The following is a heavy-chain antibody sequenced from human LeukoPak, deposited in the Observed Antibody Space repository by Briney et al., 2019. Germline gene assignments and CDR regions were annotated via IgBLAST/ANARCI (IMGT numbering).Heavy chain of an antibody. Sequence: PSETQSLTCTVSGGSISSYYWSWIRQPPGKGLEWIGYIYYSGSTNYNPSLKSRVTISVDTSKNQFSLKLSSVTAADTAVYYCARLSHDCSSTSCYVDYWGQGTLVTVSS. CDR1: GGSISSYY. V-gene: IGHV4-59*08. CDR3: ARLSHDCSSTSCYVDY. CDR2: IYYSGST. D-gene: IGHD2-2*01. J-gene: IGHJ4*02.